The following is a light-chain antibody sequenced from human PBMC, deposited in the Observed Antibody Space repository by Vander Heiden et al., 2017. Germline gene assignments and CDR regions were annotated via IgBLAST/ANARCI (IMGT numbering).Light chain of an antibody. CDR1: SPNIGARYD. V-gene: IGLV1-40*01. Sequence: QSVLTQPPSVSGAPGQRVTISCTGSSPNIGARYDVHWYQQLPGTAPKLLIYGNSNRPSGVPDRFSGSKSGTSASLAITGLQAEDEADYYCQSYDSSLSGSGVFGGGTKLTVL. CDR2: GNS. CDR3: QSYDSSLSGSGV. J-gene: IGLJ3*02.